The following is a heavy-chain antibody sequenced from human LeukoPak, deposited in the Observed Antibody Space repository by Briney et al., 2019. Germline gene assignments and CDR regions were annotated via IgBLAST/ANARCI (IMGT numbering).Heavy chain of an antibody. CDR2: INPNSGGT. Sequence: ASVKVSCKASGYTFTGYYMHWVRQAPGQGLEWMGWINPNSGGTNYAQKFQGRVTMTRDTSISTAYMELSRLRSDDTAVYYCARDGGYYGSGSHASPTNWFDPWGQGTLVTVSS. J-gene: IGHJ5*02. CDR3: ARDGGYYGSGSHASPTNWFDP. V-gene: IGHV1-2*02. D-gene: IGHD3-10*01. CDR1: GYTFTGYY.